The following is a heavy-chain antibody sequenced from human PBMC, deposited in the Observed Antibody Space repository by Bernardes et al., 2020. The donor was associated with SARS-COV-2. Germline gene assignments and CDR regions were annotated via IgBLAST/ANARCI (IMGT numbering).Heavy chain of an antibody. CDR1: GFPLTTSA. V-gene: IGHV1-58*01. CDR3: AAVTGTLHGAFDV. CDR2: IVVATAHT. J-gene: IGHJ3*01. Sequence: SVKVSCKASGFPLTTSAFLWVRQARGQRLEWVGWIVVATAHTNSTQKFHQRVTFTIDMSTDTVYMDLSSLRSDDTAVYYCAAVTGTLHGAFDVWGQGTLVTVSS.